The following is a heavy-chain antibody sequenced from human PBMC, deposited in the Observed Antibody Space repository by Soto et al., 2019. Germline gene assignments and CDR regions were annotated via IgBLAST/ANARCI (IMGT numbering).Heavy chain of an antibody. J-gene: IGHJ6*02. V-gene: IGHV1-3*01. CDR2: INAGNGNT. D-gene: IGHD2-2*01. CDR3: ARESGDIVVVPSATEDYGMDV. Sequence: QVQLVQSGAEVKKPGASVKVSCKASGYHFTRYTMHWVRQAPGQRLEWMGWINAGNGNTKYSQKFQDRVTITRDTSASTAYMELSSLRSEDTAVYYCARESGDIVVVPSATEDYGMDVWGQGTTVTVSS. CDR1: GYHFTRYT.